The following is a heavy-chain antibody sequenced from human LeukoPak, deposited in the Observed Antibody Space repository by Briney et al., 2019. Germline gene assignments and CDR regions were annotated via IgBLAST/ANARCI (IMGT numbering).Heavy chain of an antibody. J-gene: IGHJ3*02. Sequence: AEPLDTCCKVSGYRFSSFWIGWVRHMPGKGLEYMGIIYPDDSDTRYSPSLQDQLTISADKSISTAYLQRSSLKASDTAMYYCATLGSHGSAYYLVIWG. V-gene: IGHV5-51*01. D-gene: IGHD3-22*01. CDR3: ATLGSHGSAYYLVI. CDR2: IYPDDSDT. CDR1: GYRFSSFW.